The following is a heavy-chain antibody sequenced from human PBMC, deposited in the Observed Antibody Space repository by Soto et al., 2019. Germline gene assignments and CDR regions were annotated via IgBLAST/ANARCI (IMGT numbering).Heavy chain of an antibody. J-gene: IGHJ5*02. V-gene: IGHV3-33*01. D-gene: IGHD6-6*01. Sequence: QVQLVESGGGVIQPGRSLRLSCAAYGFTFSSYGMHWVRQAPGKGLEWVAVIWYDGSNKYYADSVKGRFTISRDNSKNTLYLQMNSLRAEDTAVYYCARSSIASPSRWWFDPWGQGTLVTVSS. CDR3: ARSSIASPSRWWFDP. CDR2: IWYDGSNK. CDR1: GFTFSSYG.